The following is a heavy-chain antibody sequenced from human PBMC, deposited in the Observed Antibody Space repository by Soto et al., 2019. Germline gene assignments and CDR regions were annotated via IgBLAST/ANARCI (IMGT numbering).Heavy chain of an antibody. CDR2: ISGSGGST. J-gene: IGHJ6*02. D-gene: IGHD3-3*01. Sequence: VGSLRLSCAASGFTFSSYAMSWVRQAPGKGLEWVSAISGSGGSTYYADSVKGRFTISRDNSKNTLYLQMNSLRAEDTAVYYCAKPLYDFWSGYYTQPRLGDYYGMDVWGQGTTVTVSS. V-gene: IGHV3-23*01. CDR3: AKPLYDFWSGYYTQPRLGDYYGMDV. CDR1: GFTFSSYA.